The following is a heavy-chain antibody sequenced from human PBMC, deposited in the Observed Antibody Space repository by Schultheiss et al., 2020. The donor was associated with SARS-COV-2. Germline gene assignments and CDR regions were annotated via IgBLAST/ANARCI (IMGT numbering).Heavy chain of an antibody. CDR1: GFTFSSYA. CDR3: ARDSNIRVPVLDFDY. D-gene: IGHD2/OR15-2a*01. Sequence: GGSLRLSCAASGFTFSSYAMSWVRQAPGKGLEWVSYISSSGSTIYYADSVKGRFTISRDNAKNSLYLQMNSLRAEDTAVYYCARDSNIRVPVLDFDYWGQGTLVTVSS. CDR2: ISSSGSTI. J-gene: IGHJ4*02. V-gene: IGHV3-48*03.